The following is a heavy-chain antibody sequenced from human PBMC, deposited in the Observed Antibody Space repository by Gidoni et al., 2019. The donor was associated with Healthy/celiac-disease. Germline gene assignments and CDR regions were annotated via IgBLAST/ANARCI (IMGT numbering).Heavy chain of an antibody. CDR1: GYTFTSYG. CDR3: ARERGDCGGDCYSPSDV. V-gene: IGHV1-18*01. CDR2: ISAYNCNT. J-gene: IGHJ6*02. Sequence: QVQLAQSGAEVKKPGASVKVSCKASGYTFTSYGISWVRQAPGQGLEWMGWISAYNCNTNYAQKLQGRVTMTTDTSTSTAYMELRSLRSDDTAVYYCARERGDCGGDCYSPSDVWGQGTTVTVSS. D-gene: IGHD2-21*02.